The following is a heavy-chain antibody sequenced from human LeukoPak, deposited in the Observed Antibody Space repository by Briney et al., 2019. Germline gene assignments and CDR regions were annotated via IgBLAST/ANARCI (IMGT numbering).Heavy chain of an antibody. Sequence: PSETLSLTCSVSGDSISTNEWWSWVRQPPGKGLEWIGEVFHSGSTNYNPSLKSRVTISIDKSKNQFSLEVTSVTAADTAIYYCARDLAVAGTNYFDFWGQGVPVTVSS. J-gene: IGHJ4*02. CDR1: GDSISTNEW. V-gene: IGHV4-4*02. CDR2: VFHSGST. CDR3: ARDLAVAGTNYFDF. D-gene: IGHD6-19*01.